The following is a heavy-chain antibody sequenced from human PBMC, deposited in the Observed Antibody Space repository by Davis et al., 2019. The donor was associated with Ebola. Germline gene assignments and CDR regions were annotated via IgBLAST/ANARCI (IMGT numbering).Heavy chain of an antibody. CDR3: AKAPYGSGWHYGMDV. Sequence: GGSLRLSCAASGFTFSSYAMHWVRQAPGKGLEWVSAISGSGGSTYYADSVKGRFTISRDNSKNTLYLQMNSLRAEDTAVYYCAKAPYGSGWHYGMDVWGQGTTVTVSS. CDR1: GFTFSSYA. D-gene: IGHD6-19*01. J-gene: IGHJ6*02. CDR2: ISGSGGST. V-gene: IGHV3-23*01.